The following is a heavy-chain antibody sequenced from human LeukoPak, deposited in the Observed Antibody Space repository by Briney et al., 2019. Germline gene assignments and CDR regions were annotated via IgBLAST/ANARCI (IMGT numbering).Heavy chain of an antibody. CDR2: IYYSGGT. CDR3: ARETSQKGAHYMDV. J-gene: IGHJ6*03. D-gene: IGHD3-16*01. V-gene: IGHV4-39*07. Sequence: SETLSLTCTVSGGSISSSSYYWGWIRQPLGKGLEWIGSIYYSGGTYYNPSLKSRVTISVDTSKNQFSLKLSSVTAVDTAVYYCARETSQKGAHYMDVWGKGTTVTISS. CDR1: GGSISSSSYY.